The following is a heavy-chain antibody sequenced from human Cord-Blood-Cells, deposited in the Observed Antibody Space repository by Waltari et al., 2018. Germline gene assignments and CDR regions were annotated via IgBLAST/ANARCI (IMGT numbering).Heavy chain of an antibody. V-gene: IGHV3-7*01. CDR3: ARGRGSSSY. CDR2: IKQDGSEK. D-gene: IGHD6-6*01. J-gene: IGHJ4*02. CDR1: GFTFSSYW. Sequence: EVQLVESGGGLVQPGGSLRLSCAGSGFTFSSYWMSWVRQAPGKGLEWVANIKQDGSEKYYVDSVKGRFTISRDNAKNSLYLQMNSLRAEDTAVYYCARGRGSSSYWGQGTLVTVSS.